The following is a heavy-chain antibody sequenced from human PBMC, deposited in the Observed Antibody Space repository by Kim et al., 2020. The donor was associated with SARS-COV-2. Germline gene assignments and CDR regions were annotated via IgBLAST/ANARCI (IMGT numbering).Heavy chain of an antibody. V-gene: IGHV3-11*06. CDR1: GFTFSDYY. J-gene: IGHJ4*02. CDR2: ISSSSSYT. Sequence: GGSLRLSCAASGFTFSDYYMSWIRQAPGKGLEWVSYISSSSSYTNYADSVKGRFTISRDNAKNSLYLQMNSLRAEDTAVYYCASLYSGSYFHSLSSDYWGQGTLVTVSS. CDR3: ASLYSGSYFHSLSSDY. D-gene: IGHD1-26*01.